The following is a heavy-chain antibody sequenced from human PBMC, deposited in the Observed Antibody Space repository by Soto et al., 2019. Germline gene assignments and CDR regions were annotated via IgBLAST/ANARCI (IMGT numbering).Heavy chain of an antibody. V-gene: IGHV2-5*05. CDR2: IYWDDDK. Sequence: SGPTLVNPTQTLTLTCTFSGFSLSTSGVGVGWVRQPPARALEWLALIYWDDDKRYGPSLKSRLTVTKDTSKNQVVLTMTNMDPVDTGTYYCAHLAVADNVRFFDYWGQGALVTVSS. CDR1: GFSLSTSGVG. CDR3: AHLAVADNVRFFDY. J-gene: IGHJ4*02. D-gene: IGHD6-19*01.